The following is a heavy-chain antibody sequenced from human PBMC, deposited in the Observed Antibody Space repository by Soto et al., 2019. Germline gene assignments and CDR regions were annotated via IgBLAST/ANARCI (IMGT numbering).Heavy chain of an antibody. CDR1: GFTFSSYG. CDR2: MWDDGSNE. D-gene: IGHD1-7*01. J-gene: IGHJ4*02. Sequence: QVQLVESGGGVVQPGRSLRLSCAASGFTFSSYGMHWVRQAPGKGLEWVAVMWDDGSNEYYADSVKGRFTISRDNSKSTLYLQMNSLRAEDTAVYYCARDEVTGTTSYFDYWGQGTLVTVSS. V-gene: IGHV3-33*01. CDR3: ARDEVTGTTSYFDY.